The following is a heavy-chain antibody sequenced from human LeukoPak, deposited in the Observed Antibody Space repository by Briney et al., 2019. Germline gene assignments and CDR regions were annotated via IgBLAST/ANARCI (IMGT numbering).Heavy chain of an antibody. V-gene: IGHV4-39*06. CDR2: IYYSGST. CDR1: GGSISSSSYY. D-gene: IGHD2-21*02. CDR3: ARQPRIYCGGDCLLAFDI. Sequence: SETLSLTCTVSGGSISSSSYYWGWIRQPPGKGLEWIGSIYYSGSTYYNPSLKSRVTISVDTSKNQFPLKLSSVTAADTAVYYCARQPRIYCGGDCLLAFDIWGQGTMVTVSS. J-gene: IGHJ3*02.